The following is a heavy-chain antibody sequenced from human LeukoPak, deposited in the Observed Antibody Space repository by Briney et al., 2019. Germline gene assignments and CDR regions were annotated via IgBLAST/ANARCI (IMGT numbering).Heavy chain of an antibody. V-gene: IGHV3-74*01. CDR2: INSDGSST. J-gene: IGHJ6*02. Sequence: QPGGSLRLSCAASGFTFSSYWMHWVRQAPGKGLVWVSRINSDGSSTSYADSVKGRFTISRDNAKNTLYLQMNSLRAEDTAVYYCARDPPFKPVWFGESQTLAETYGMDVWGQGTMVTVSS. CDR3: ARDPPFKPVWFGESQTLAETYGMDV. D-gene: IGHD3-10*01. CDR1: GFTFSSYW.